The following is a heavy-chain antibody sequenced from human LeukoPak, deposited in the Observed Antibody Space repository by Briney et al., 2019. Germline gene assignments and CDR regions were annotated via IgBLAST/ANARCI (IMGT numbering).Heavy chain of an antibody. V-gene: IGHV4-39*01. CDR1: VVSVNSRSFD. CDR2: VYSSGNV. J-gene: IGHJ4*02. D-gene: IGHD2/OR15-2a*01. Sequence: SETLSLTCSVSVVSVNSRSFDWNWVRQPPGKGLEWIGSVYSSGNVYQSPSLQSRPAISVDASNNSFSLPLKSVTAADTAVYFCVRGAMVSKPGDFWGQGTLVIVSS. CDR3: VRGAMVSKPGDF.